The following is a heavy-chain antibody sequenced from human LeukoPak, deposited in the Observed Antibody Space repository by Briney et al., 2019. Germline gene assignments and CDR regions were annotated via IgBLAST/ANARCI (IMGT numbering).Heavy chain of an antibody. D-gene: IGHD1-26*01. Sequence: ASVKVSCKASGYTFTGYYMHWVRQAPGQGLEWMGWINPNSGGTNYAQKFQGRVTMTRDTSISTAYMELSRLRSDDTAVYYCARDPGRSSGSFYNWFDPWGQGTLVTVSS. V-gene: IGHV1-2*02. CDR2: INPNSGGT. J-gene: IGHJ5*02. CDR3: ARDPGRSSGSFYNWFDP. CDR1: GYTFTGYY.